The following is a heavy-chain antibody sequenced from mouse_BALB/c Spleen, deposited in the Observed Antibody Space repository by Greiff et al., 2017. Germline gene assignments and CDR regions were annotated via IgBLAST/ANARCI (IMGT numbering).Heavy chain of an antibody. CDR2: ISSGSSTI. V-gene: IGHV5-17*02. CDR3: ARDTDYGYLYYFDY. Sequence: EVKLMESGGGLVQPGGSRKLSCAASGFTFSSFGMHWVRQAPEKGLEWVAYISSGSSTIYYADTVKGRFTISRDNPKNTLFLQMTSLRSEDTAMYYCARDTDYGYLYYFDYWGQGTTLTVSS. J-gene: IGHJ2*01. CDR1: GFTFSSFG. D-gene: IGHD1-2*01.